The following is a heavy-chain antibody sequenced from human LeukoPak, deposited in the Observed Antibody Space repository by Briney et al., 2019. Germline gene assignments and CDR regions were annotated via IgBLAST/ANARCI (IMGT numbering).Heavy chain of an antibody. CDR2: ISSSSSYI. CDR3: ARVRELRSQVSWFDP. CDR1: GFTFSTYS. Sequence: GGSLRLSCAASGFTFSTYSMNWVRQAPGKGLEWVSSISSSSSYIYYADSVKGRFTISRDNAKNSLYLQMNSLRAEDTAVYYCARVRELRSQVSWFDPWGQGTLVTVSS. V-gene: IGHV3-21*01. D-gene: IGHD1-26*01. J-gene: IGHJ5*02.